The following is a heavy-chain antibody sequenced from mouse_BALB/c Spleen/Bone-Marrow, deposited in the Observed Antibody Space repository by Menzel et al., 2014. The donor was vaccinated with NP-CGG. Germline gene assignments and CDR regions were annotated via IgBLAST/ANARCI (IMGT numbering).Heavy chain of an antibody. CDR3: ARGGNYYAMDY. D-gene: IGHD2-1*01. Sequence: QVQLQQSGPGLVAPSQSLSITCTVSGFSLTGYGVNWVRQPPGKGLEWPGMIWGDGSTDYNSALKSRLSISKDNSKSQVFLKMNSLQTDDTARYYCARGGNYYAMDYWGQGTSVTVSS. CDR2: IWGDGST. V-gene: IGHV2-6-7*01. J-gene: IGHJ4*01. CDR1: GFSLTGYG.